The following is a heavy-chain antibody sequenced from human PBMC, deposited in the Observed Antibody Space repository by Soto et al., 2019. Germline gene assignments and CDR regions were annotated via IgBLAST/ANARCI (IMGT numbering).Heavy chain of an antibody. D-gene: IGHD1-26*01. J-gene: IGHJ3*02. CDR2: MNPNSGNT. CDR3: ARSLLGATMENDPFDI. V-gene: IGHV1-8*02. Sequence: ASVKVSCKASGYTFTSYGISWVRQATGQGLEWMGWMNPNSGNTGYAQKFQGRVTMTRNTSISTAYMELSSLRSEDTAVYYCARSLLGATMENDPFDIWGQGTMVTVSS. CDR1: GYTFTSYG.